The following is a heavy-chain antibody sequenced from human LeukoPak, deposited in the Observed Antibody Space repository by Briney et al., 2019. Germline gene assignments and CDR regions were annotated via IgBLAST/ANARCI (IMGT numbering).Heavy chain of an antibody. CDR2: INHSGGT. D-gene: IGHD2-15*01. CDR1: GGSFSGYY. CDR3: ASIYCSGGSCYYFDY. J-gene: IGHJ4*02. V-gene: IGHV4-34*01. Sequence: SETLSLTCAVYGGSFSGYYWSWIRQPPGKGLEWIGEINHSGGTNYNPSLKSRVTISVDTSKNQFSLKLSSVTAADTAVYYCASIYCSGGSCYYFDYWGQGTLVTVSS.